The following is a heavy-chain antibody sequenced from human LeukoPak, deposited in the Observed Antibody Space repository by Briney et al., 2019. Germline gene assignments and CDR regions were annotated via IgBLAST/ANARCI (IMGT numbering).Heavy chain of an antibody. CDR2: ISSSSSYI. CDR3: AKAGPGELGGYFDY. V-gene: IGHV3-21*04. J-gene: IGHJ4*02. Sequence: NPGGSLRLSCAASGFTFSSYSMNWVRQAPGKGLEWVSSISSSSSYIYYADSVKGRFTISRDNAKNPLYLQMNSLRAEDMALYYCAKAGPGELGGYFDYWGQGTLVTVSS. CDR1: GFTFSSYS. D-gene: IGHD1-26*01.